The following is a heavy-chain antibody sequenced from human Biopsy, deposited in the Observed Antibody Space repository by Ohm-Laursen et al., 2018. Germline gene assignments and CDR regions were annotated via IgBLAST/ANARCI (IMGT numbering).Heavy chain of an antibody. J-gene: IGHJ5*01. D-gene: IGHD3-3*01. CDR1: AYSFGDHR. CDR2: IDPKSGGT. V-gene: IGHV1-2*02. Sequence: SVKVSCKASAYSFGDHRIHWVRQAPGQGLEWMGWIDPKSGGTNYAQKFQGRVTMTRDTSISTAYMELRRLTSDDTDVFYCARELGDFWGGRQFDFWGQGTLVTVSS. CDR3: ARELGDFWGGRQFDF.